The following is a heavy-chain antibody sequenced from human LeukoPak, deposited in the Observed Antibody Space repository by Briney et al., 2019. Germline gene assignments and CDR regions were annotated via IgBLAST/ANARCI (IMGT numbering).Heavy chain of an antibody. Sequence: PSETLSLTCTVSGGSISSYYWSWLRQPLGKGLEWIGYIYYSGSTNYNPSLKSRVTISVDTSKNQFSLKLSSVTAADTAVYYCARDAPFDYVWGSYRSDAFDIWGQGTMVTVSS. CDR3: ARDAPFDYVWGSYRSDAFDI. CDR1: GGSISSYY. CDR2: IYYSGST. D-gene: IGHD3-16*02. V-gene: IGHV4-59*01. J-gene: IGHJ3*02.